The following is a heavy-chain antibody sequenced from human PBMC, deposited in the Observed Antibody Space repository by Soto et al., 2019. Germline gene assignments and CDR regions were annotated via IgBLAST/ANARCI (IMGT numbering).Heavy chain of an antibody. D-gene: IGHD6-13*01. V-gene: IGHV3-23*01. Sequence: GGSLRLACAACGFTFSNYAVTWVRQASGKGLEWVSTISGSGGSTYYADSVKGRFTISRDNSKNTLYLQMNSLRAEDTAVYYCAKDQGSSWYEIDYWGQGTLVTVSS. CDR2: ISGSGGST. CDR3: AKDQGSSWYEIDY. J-gene: IGHJ4*02. CDR1: GFTFSNYA.